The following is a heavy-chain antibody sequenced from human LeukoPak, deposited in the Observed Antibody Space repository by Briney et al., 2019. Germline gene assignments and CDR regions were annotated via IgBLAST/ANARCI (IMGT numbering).Heavy chain of an antibody. J-gene: IGHJ5*02. CDR1: GGSFSGYY. V-gene: IGHV4-34*01. CDR2: INHSGST. Sequence: SSETLSLTCAVDGGSFSGYYWSWIRQPPGKGLEWIGEINHSGSTNYNPSLKSRVAISVDTSKNQFSLKLSSVTAADTAVYYCARGPLRTCSSTSCPRGWFDPWGQGTLVTVSS. D-gene: IGHD2-2*01. CDR3: ARGPLRTCSSTSCPRGWFDP.